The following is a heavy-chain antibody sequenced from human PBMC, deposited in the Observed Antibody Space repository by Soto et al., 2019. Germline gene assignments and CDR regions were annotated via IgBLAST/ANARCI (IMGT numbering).Heavy chain of an antibody. J-gene: IGHJ6*02. Sequence: QVQLQESGPGLVKPSQTLSLTCTVSGGSINIADYYWNWVRQPPGKGLEWIGEIHHSGSSDHNPSLKSRLTMSVDTAKNQVSLKLTSVTAADTAVYFCARDASRSSLGCMDVWGQGTTVIVSS. CDR3: ARDASRSSLGCMDV. D-gene: IGHD1-26*01. CDR2: IHHSGSS. CDR1: GGSINIADYY. V-gene: IGHV4-31*03.